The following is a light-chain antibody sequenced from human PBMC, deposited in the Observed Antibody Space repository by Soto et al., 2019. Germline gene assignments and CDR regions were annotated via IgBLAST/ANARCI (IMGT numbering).Light chain of an antibody. Sequence: EIVLTQSPATLSLSPGERATLSCRASQSVDTNLAWYQQKPGQPPRFLIYGASTRATGIPDRVSGSGSGTDFTLTISRLEPEDFAVYYCQQYGSSPTTFGQGTKV. CDR2: GAS. CDR1: QSVDTN. V-gene: IGKV3-20*01. J-gene: IGKJ1*01. CDR3: QQYGSSPTT.